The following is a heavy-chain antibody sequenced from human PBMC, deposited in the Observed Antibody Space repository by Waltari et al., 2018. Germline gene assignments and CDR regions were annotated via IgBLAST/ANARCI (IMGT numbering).Heavy chain of an antibody. Sequence: HVQLPQSGPGLVKPSENKSITCTIAGDFPSDDLWTWIRQVPGKGREWIADLRNTVRTKCTPSLESRVTVSAVASKKQFSLRLTSVTAADTAVYYCARLPTKYYDSIGWGFFDQWGQGILVTVSS. CDR2: LRNTVRT. J-gene: IGHJ4*02. CDR3: ARLPTKYYDSIGWGFFDQ. V-gene: IGHV4-59*08. CDR1: GDFPSDDL. D-gene: IGHD3-22*01.